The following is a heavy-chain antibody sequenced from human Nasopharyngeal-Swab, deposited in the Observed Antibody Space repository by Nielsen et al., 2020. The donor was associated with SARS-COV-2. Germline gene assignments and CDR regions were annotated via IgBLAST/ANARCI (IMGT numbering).Heavy chain of an antibody. D-gene: IGHD6-13*01. V-gene: IGHV3-23*01. J-gene: IGHJ4*02. Sequence: GESLKISCAASGFTFSSYAMSWVRQAPGKGLEWVSAISGSGGSPYYADSVKGRFTISRDNSKNTLYLQMNSLRADDTAVYYCARDGAAAGNFDYWGQGTLVTVSS. CDR1: GFTFSSYA. CDR3: ARDGAAAGNFDY. CDR2: ISGSGGSP.